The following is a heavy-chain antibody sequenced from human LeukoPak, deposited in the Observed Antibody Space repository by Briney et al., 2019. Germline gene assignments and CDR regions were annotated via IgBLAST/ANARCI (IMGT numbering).Heavy chain of an antibody. J-gene: IGHJ4*02. CDR1: GGSISRYY. CDR3: ARDGSGSYYRLEYFDY. CDR2: IYYSGST. V-gene: IGHV4-59*01. D-gene: IGHD1-26*01. Sequence: PSETLSLTCTVSGGSISRYYWRWIRQPPGKGLEWIGHIYYSGSTNYNPSLKSRVNISVDTSKNQFSLKLSSVTAADTAVYYCARDGSGSYYRLEYFDYWGQGTLVTVSS.